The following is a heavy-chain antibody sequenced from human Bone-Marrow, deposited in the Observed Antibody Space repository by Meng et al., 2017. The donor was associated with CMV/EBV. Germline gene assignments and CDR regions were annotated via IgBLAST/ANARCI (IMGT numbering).Heavy chain of an antibody. CDR3: AHHIVAVPDGC. CDR1: GFTFSSYA. J-gene: IGHJ4*02. D-gene: IGHD2-21*01. V-gene: IGHV3-30-3*01. Sequence: LSCAASGFTFSSYAMHWVRQAPGKGLEWVAVISYDGSNKYYADSVKGRFTISRDNSKNTLYLQMNSLRAEDTAVYYCAHHIVAVPDGCWGQGTLVTVSS. CDR2: ISYDGSNK.